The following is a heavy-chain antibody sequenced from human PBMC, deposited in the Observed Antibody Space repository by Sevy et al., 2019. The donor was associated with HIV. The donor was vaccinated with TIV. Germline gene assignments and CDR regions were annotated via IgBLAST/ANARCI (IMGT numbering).Heavy chain of an antibody. V-gene: IGHV3-49*03. J-gene: IGHJ4*02. Sequence: GGSLRLSCTASGFTFGDYAMSWFRQAPGKGLEWVGFIRSKAYGGTTEYAASVKGRFTISRDDSESIAYLQMNSLKTEDTAVYYCTRDRGRLQGYYFDYWGQGTLVTVSS. CDR2: IRSKAYGGTT. CDR1: GFTFGDYA. CDR3: TRDRGRLQGYYFDY. D-gene: IGHD4-4*01.